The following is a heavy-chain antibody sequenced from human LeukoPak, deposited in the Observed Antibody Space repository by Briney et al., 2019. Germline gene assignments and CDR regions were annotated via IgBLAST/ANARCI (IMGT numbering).Heavy chain of an antibody. CDR2: IKSKTDGGTT. D-gene: IGHD1-1*01. CDR3: ARWAGTIKSGSY. CDR1: GFTFSNAW. J-gene: IGHJ4*02. Sequence: PGGSLRLSCAASGFTFSNAWMSWVRQAPGKGLEWVGRIKSKTDGGTTDYAAPVKGRFTISRDNSKNTLYLQMNSLRAEDTAVYYCARWAGTIKSGSYWGQGTLVTVSS. V-gene: IGHV3-15*01.